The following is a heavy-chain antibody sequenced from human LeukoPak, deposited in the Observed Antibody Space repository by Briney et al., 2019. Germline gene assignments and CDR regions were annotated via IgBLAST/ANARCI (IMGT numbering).Heavy chain of an antibody. Sequence: SETLSLTCAAYGGSFSGYYWSWIRQPPGKGLEWMGEINHSGSTNYNPSLKSRVTISVDTSKNQFSLKLSSVTAADTAVYYCTRDRYSLSNWSPGTLVTVAS. V-gene: IGHV4-34*01. CDR3: TRDRYSLSN. J-gene: IGHJ4*02. CDR1: GGSFSGYY. CDR2: INHSGST. D-gene: IGHD6-13*01.